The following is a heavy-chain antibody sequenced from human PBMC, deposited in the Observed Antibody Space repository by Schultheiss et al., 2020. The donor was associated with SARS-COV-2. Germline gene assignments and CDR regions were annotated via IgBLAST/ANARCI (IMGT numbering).Heavy chain of an antibody. Sequence: GGSLRLSCAASGFTVSSYSMNWVRQAPGKGLEWVSSISSSSSYIYYADSVKGRFTISRDNAKNSLYLQMNSLRAEDTAVYYCARDRGHCSSTSCYVWFDPWGQGTLVTVSS. V-gene: IGHV3-21*01. CDR1: GFTVSSYS. CDR3: ARDRGHCSSTSCYVWFDP. D-gene: IGHD2-2*01. J-gene: IGHJ5*02. CDR2: ISSSSSYI.